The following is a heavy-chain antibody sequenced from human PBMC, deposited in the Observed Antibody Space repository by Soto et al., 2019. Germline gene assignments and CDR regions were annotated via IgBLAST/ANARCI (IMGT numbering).Heavy chain of an antibody. Sequence: QVQLVQSGAEVKKPGSSVKVSCKASGGTFSSYTISWVRQAPGQGLEWMGRIIPILGIANYAQKFQGRVTITADKATSTAYMELSSLRSEDTAVYYGASTKEAAAGTGYYFDYWGQGTLVTVSS. J-gene: IGHJ4*02. CDR2: IIPILGIA. CDR1: GGTFSSYT. D-gene: IGHD6-13*01. V-gene: IGHV1-69*02. CDR3: ASTKEAAAGTGYYFDY.